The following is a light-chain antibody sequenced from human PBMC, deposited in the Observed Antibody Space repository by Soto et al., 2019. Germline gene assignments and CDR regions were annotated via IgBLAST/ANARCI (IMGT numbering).Light chain of an antibody. Sequence: DIQMTQSPSSLSASVGYRFIITCRASQSISNHLNWYQQKPGKAPKLLIFAASSLQSGVPSRFSGSRSGPDFTLTISSLQPEDFATYYCQQSYSSPPTFGQGTKVDIK. CDR1: QSISNH. CDR3: QQSYSSPPT. J-gene: IGKJ1*01. CDR2: AAS. V-gene: IGKV1-39*01.